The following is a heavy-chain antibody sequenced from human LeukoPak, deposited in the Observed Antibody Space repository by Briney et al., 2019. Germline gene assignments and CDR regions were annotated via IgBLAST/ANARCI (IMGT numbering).Heavy chain of an antibody. D-gene: IGHD1-26*01. CDR1: GFTFSSYS. CDR2: ISTSSSYI. Sequence: GGSLRLSCAASGFTFSSYSMNWVRQAPGKGLEWVSSISTSSSYIYYADSLEGRFTISRDNAKKSLYLQMNSLRAEDTAVYYCAKVPSGSYYQVYYYYMDVWGKGTTVTVSS. J-gene: IGHJ6*03. V-gene: IGHV3-21*04. CDR3: AKVPSGSYYQVYYYYMDV.